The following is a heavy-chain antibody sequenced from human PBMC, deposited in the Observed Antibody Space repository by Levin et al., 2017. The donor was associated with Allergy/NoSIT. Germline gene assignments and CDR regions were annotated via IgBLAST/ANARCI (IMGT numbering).Heavy chain of an antibody. CDR2: INSNGDSL. D-gene: IGHD1-1*01. J-gene: IGHJ5*02. CDR1: GFTFSNFA. V-gene: IGHV3-64D*06. Sequence: GGSLRLSCLASGFTFSNFAMHWVRQAPGEGLTYVSAINSNGDSLYYADSVKGRFTISRDNSKNTLYLQMSSLRIEDTAVYYCVKGWGLERRASWFDPWGQGTLVTASS. CDR3: VKGWGLERRASWFDP.